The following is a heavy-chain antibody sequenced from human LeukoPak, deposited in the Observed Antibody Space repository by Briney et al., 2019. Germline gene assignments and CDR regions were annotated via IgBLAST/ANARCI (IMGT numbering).Heavy chain of an antibody. CDR3: ARQLGVGVWALDR. CDR2: IFYTGKI. Sequence: SETLSLTCDVSGDSITTEHYWWGWLRQPPGKGLEWIAIIFYTGKIHDNPSLRNRISMSVDTSKDQFSLRLSAVTAADTGVYYCARQLGVGVWALDRWGQGTLVTVSS. D-gene: IGHD3-16*01. CDR1: GDSITTEHYW. J-gene: IGHJ4*02. V-gene: IGHV4-39*01.